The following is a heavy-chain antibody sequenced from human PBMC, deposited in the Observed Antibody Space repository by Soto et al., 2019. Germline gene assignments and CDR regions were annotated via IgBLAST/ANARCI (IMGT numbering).Heavy chain of an antibody. V-gene: IGHV3-30-3*01. CDR3: ARVGSHDWASDYFDY. D-gene: IGHD3-9*01. Sequence: PGGSLRLSCAASGFTFSSYAMHWVRQAPGKGLEWVAVISYDGSNKYYADSVKGRFTISRDNSKNTLYLQMNSLRAEDTAVYYCARVGSHDWASDYFDYWGQGTLVTVSS. CDR1: GFTFSSYA. CDR2: ISYDGSNK. J-gene: IGHJ4*02.